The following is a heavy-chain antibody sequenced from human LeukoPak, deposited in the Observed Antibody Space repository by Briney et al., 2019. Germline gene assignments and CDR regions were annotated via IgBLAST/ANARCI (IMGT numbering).Heavy chain of an antibody. CDR1: GFALSNNY. J-gene: IGHJ6*02. D-gene: IGHD6-13*01. Sequence: GWPLTLSCPASGFALSNNYMSGVRPAPGKGLEGVSLIYSGGSKYYADSVQGSFNISRHNSKSTLYVQMNSLSAEDTAVYYCARGRIAAADTTLYYHYGMGVWGRGTTVSVFS. CDR3: ARGRIAAADTTLYYHYGMGV. V-gene: IGHV3-66*01. CDR2: IYSGGSK.